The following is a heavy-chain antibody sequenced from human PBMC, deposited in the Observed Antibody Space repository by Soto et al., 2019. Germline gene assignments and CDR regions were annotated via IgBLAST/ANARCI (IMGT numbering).Heavy chain of an antibody. V-gene: IGHV1-24*01. CDR2: FDPEDGET. Sequence: ASVKVSCKVSGSTLTELSIHWVRQAPGKGLEWMGGFDPEDGETIYAQKFQGRVTMTEDTSTDTAYMELSSLRSEDTAVYYCAPYYDILTGFLSWGQGTLVTVSS. CDR1: GSTLTELS. D-gene: IGHD3-9*01. CDR3: APYYDILTGFLS. J-gene: IGHJ5*02.